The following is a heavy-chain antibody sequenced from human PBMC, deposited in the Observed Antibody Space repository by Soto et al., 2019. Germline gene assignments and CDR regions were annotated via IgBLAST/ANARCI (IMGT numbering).Heavy chain of an antibody. CDR3: ARDAGGYSGYDRAFDY. CDR1: GYTFTSYA. D-gene: IGHD5-12*01. V-gene: IGHV1-3*05. J-gene: IGHJ4*02. Sequence: QVQLVQSGAEEKKPGASVKVSCKASGYTFTSYAMHWVRQAPGQRLEWMGWINAGNGNTKYSQKFQGRVTITRDTAASTAYMELSSLRSEDTAVYYCARDAGGYSGYDRAFDYWGQGTLVTVSS. CDR2: INAGNGNT.